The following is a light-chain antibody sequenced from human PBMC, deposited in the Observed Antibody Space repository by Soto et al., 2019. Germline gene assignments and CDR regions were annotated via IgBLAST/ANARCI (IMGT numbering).Light chain of an antibody. J-gene: IGKJ2*01. CDR3: QQSYSLPYT. CDR2: AAS. Sequence: DIQLTQSPSSLSASVGDRVTITCRASQSISSYLNWYQQKPGKAPELLIYAASTLHSGVPSRFSGGGSGTDFTLTISSLQPEDFASFYCQQSYSLPYTFGQGTKLEI. CDR1: QSISSY. V-gene: IGKV1-39*01.